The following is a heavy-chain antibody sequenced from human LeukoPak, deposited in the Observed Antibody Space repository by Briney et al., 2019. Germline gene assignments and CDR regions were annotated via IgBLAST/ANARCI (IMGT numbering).Heavy chain of an antibody. CDR3: AREVQLWLRNTGYFDY. CDR2: INTNTGNP. V-gene: IGHV7-4-1*02. J-gene: IGHJ4*02. CDR1: GYTFTSHV. D-gene: IGHD5-18*01. Sequence: GASVKVSCKASGYTFTSHVINWVRQAPGQGLEWMGWINTNTGNPTYAQGFTGRFVFSLDTSVSTAYLQISSLKAEDTAVYYCAREVQLWLRNTGYFDYWGQGTLVTVSS.